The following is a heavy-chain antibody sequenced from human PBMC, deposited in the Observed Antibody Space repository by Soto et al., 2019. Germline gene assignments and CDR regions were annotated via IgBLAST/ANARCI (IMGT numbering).Heavy chain of an antibody. Sequence: QVQMVQSGAEVKKPGSSARVSCKVSGGTFSRHSISWVRQAPGQGLEWMGGIIPIFGATQYAQKFQGRLTITADESTNTCHMELGGMRPEDTAIYFCARGFTSVRGSWGQGTLVTVS. CDR3: ARGFTSVRGS. D-gene: IGHD3-10*01. CDR2: IIPIFGAT. J-gene: IGHJ4*02. V-gene: IGHV1-69*01. CDR1: GGTFSRHS.